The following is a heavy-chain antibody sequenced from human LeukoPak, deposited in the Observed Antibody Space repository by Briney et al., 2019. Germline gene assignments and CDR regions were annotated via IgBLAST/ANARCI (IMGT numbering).Heavy chain of an antibody. Sequence: GGSLRLSCAASGFSVSSTYMSWVRQAPGKGLEWVSVIYGGGSTYYADSVEGRFTISRDNSKNTLYLQMNSLRAEDTAVYYCARGHIVVVVAATEEDNWFDPWGQGTLVTVSS. V-gene: IGHV3-66*01. D-gene: IGHD2-15*01. J-gene: IGHJ5*02. CDR3: ARGHIVVVVAATEEDNWFDP. CDR2: IYGGGST. CDR1: GFSVSSTY.